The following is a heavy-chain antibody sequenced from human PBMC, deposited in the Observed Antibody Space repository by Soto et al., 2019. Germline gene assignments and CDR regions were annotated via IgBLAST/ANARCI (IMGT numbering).Heavy chain of an antibody. CDR2: INHSGST. CDR1: DGSMNSDSSY. D-gene: IGHD3-22*01. V-gene: IGHV4-39*01. J-gene: IGHJ4*02. CDR3: ARRGGYVSVGYYYLWDS. Sequence: SETLSLTCRVSDGSMNSDSSYWGWIRQPPGKGLEWIGVINHSGSTYHNLSLKVRVTMSVDASRNQFSLKLTSMTAADTAVYYCARRGGYVSVGYYYLWDSWGQGTLVTVSS.